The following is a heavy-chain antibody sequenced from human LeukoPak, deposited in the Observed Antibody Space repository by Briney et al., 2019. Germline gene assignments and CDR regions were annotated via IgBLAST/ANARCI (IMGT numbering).Heavy chain of an antibody. J-gene: IGHJ4*02. Sequence: GRSLRLSCAASGFTFSSYGMHWVRQAPGKGLEWVAVIWYGGGNKYYADSVKGRFTISRDNSKNTLYLQMNSLRAEDTAVSYCAREGDSAFELDYWGQGTLVTVSS. V-gene: IGHV3-33*01. CDR3: AREGDSAFELDY. CDR1: GFTFSSYG. CDR2: IWYGGGNK. D-gene: IGHD3-16*01.